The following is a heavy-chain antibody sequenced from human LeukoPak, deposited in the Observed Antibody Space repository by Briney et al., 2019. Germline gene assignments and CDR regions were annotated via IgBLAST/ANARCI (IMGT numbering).Heavy chain of an antibody. D-gene: IGHD3-3*01. CDR3: AQGRPGYDFGFDY. V-gene: IGHV3-30*02. CDR1: GFTFSSYG. Sequence: GGSLRLSCAASGFTFSSYGMHWVRQAPGKGLEWVAFIRYDGSNKYYADSVKGRFAISRDNSKNTLYLQMNSLRAEDTAVDYCAQGRPGYDFGFDYWGQGTLVTVSS. CDR2: IRYDGSNK. J-gene: IGHJ4*02.